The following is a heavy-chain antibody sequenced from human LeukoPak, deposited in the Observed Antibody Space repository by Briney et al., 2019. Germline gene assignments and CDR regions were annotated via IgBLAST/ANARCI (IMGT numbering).Heavy chain of an antibody. J-gene: IGHJ6*03. CDR2: ISSSGSTI. V-gene: IGHV3-48*04. CDR1: GFTFSSYW. Sequence: GGSLRLSCAASGFTFSSYWMHWVRQAPGKGLEWVSYISSSGSTIYYADSVKGRFTISRDNAKNSLYLQMNSLRAEDTAVYYCARVRSSSWSPYYYYYMDVWGKGTTVTVSS. D-gene: IGHD6-13*01. CDR3: ARVRSSSWSPYYYYYMDV.